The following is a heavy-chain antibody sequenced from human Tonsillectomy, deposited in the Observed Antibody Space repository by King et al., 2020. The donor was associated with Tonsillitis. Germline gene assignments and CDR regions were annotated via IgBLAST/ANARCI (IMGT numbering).Heavy chain of an antibody. Sequence: QLQESGPGLVKPSETLSLTCTVSGGSISSYYWSWIRQPPGKGLEWIGYIYYSGSTNHNPSLKSRVTISVDTSKNQLSLKLSSVTAADTAVYYCARVIEGATLDYYGMDVWGQGTTVTVSS. CDR1: GGSISSYY. D-gene: IGHD1-26*01. CDR3: ARVIEGATLDYYGMDV. V-gene: IGHV4-59*01. CDR2: IYYSGST. J-gene: IGHJ6*02.